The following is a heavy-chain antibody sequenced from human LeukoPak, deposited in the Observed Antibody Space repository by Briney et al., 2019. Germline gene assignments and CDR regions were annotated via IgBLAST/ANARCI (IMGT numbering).Heavy chain of an antibody. CDR2: ISAYNGNT. J-gene: IGHJ4*02. D-gene: IGHD3-22*01. Sequence: ASVKVSCKASGYTFTSYGISWVRQAPGQGLEWMGWISAYNGNTNYAQKLQGRVTMTTDTSTSTAYMELRSLRSDDTAVYYCARFMAGYYYVESAYYFDYWGQGTLVTVSS. V-gene: IGHV1-18*01. CDR3: ARFMAGYYYVESAYYFDY. CDR1: GYTFTSYG.